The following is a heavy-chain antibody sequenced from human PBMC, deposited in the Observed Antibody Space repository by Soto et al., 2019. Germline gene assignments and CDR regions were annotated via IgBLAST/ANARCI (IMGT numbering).Heavy chain of an antibody. V-gene: IGHV3-11*01. CDR1: GFTFSDHF. CDR2: ISGGAETI. CDR3: ARVYSNPSGEDY. J-gene: IGHJ4*02. Sequence: GGSLRLSCAASGFTFSDHFMTWIRQAPGKGLEWVSCISGGAETIYYADSVKGRFTISRDNAKNSLYLQMSSLRAEDTAVYYCARVYSNPSGEDYWSQGTLVTVSS. D-gene: IGHD4-4*01.